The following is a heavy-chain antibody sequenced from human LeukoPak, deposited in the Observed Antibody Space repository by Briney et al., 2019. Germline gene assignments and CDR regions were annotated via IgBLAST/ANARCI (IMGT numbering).Heavy chain of an antibody. J-gene: IGHJ4*02. D-gene: IGHD3-22*01. CDR3: ARANYYDSSGYSPTTQYYFDY. V-gene: IGHV4-59*12. CDR2: IYYSGST. CDR1: GGSISSYY. Sequence: SETLSLTCTVSGGSISSYYWSWIRQPPGKGLEWIGYIYYSGSTNYNPSLKSRVTISVDTSKNQFSLKLSSVTAADTAVYYCARANYYDSSGYSPTTQYYFDYWGQGTLVTVSS.